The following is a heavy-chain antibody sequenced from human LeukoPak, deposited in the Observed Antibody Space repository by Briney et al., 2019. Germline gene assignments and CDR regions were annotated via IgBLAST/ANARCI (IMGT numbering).Heavy chain of an antibody. CDR3: ARDRPHNWFDP. V-gene: IGHV3-74*01. Sequence: PGGSLRLSCAASGFTFNIYWMHWVRQAPRKGLVWVSRISNDGSDTTYADSVKGRFTISRDNGKNTVYLQMNSLRPEDTAVYYCARDRPHNWFDPWGQGTLVTVSS. J-gene: IGHJ5*02. CDR1: GFTFNIYW. CDR2: ISNDGSDT.